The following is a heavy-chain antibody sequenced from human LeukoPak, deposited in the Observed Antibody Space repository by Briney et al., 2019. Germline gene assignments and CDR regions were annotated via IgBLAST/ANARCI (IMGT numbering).Heavy chain of an antibody. Sequence: GGSLRLSCAASGFTFSSCGMSWVRQAPGKGLEWVSAISGSGGSTYYADSVKGRFTISRDNSKNTLYLQMNSLRAEDTAVYYCAKDRSAYYYMDVWGKGTTVTVSS. V-gene: IGHV3-23*01. J-gene: IGHJ6*03. CDR2: ISGSGGST. CDR3: AKDRSAYYYMDV. CDR1: GFTFSSCG.